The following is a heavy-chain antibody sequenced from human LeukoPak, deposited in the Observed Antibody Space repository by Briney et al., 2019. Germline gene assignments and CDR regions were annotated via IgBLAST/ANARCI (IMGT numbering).Heavy chain of an antibody. D-gene: IGHD4-11*01. CDR3: ARHLPYSNYLSPLDY. CDR1: GGSVSSSTFY. Sequence: SETLSLTCTVSGGSVSSSTFYWGWIRQPPGKGLEWIGTISYSGSTYYNSSLKSRVTISVDTSKNRFSLKLRSVTAADTAVYYCARHLPYSNYLSPLDYWGQGTLVTVSS. V-gene: IGHV4-39*01. J-gene: IGHJ4*02. CDR2: ISYSGST.